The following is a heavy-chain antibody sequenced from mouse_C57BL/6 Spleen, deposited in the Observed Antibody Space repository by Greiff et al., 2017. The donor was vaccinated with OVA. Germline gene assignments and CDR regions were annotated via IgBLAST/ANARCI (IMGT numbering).Heavy chain of an antibody. J-gene: IGHJ3*01. CDR1: GYAFSSSW. CDR2: LYTGDGDT. D-gene: IGHD2-4*01. CDR3: ARDDYDPFAY. V-gene: IGHV1-82*01. Sequence: QVQLQQSGPELVKPGASVKISCKASGYAFSSSWMNWVKQRPGKGLEWIGRLYTGDGDTNYNGKFKGKATLTADKSSSPAYMQLSSLTSDDSAVYFCARDDYDPFAYWGQGTLVTVSA.